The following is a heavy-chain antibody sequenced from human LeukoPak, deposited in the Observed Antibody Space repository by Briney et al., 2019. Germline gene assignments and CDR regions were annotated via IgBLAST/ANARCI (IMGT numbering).Heavy chain of an antibody. CDR3: ARVQSAYCSSSSCYGGYFDY. CDR1: GYTFTSYA. V-gene: IGHV1-3*01. CDR2: INAGNGNT. D-gene: IGHD2-2*01. Sequence: ASVKVSCKASGYTFTSYAMHWVRQAPGQRPEWMGWINAGNGNTKYSQKFQGRVTITRDTSASTAYMELSSLGPEDTAVYYCARVQSAYCSSSSCYGGYFDYWGQGTLVTVSS. J-gene: IGHJ4*02.